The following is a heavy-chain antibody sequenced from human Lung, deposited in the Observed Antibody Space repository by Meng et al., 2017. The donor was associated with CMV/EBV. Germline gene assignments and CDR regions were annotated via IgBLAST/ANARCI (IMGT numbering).Heavy chain of an antibody. V-gene: IGHV4-4*02. Sequence: QVPVRESGPALVKPAETLSLTCAVPGDSITNHNWWAWVRQPPGKGLEWIGEIPHRGSSAYNPSLKRRVSMSIDKSKNQFSLKLTSVTAADTAVYHCLRRSGGSVWGQGTLVTVSS. CDR1: GDSITNHNW. D-gene: IGHD3-10*01. CDR3: LRRSGGSV. J-gene: IGHJ1*01. CDR2: IPHRGSS.